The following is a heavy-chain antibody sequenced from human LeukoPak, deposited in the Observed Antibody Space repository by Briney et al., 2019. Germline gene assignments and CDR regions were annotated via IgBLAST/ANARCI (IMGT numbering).Heavy chain of an antibody. V-gene: IGHV3-30*03. D-gene: IGHD4/OR15-4a*01. J-gene: IGHJ6*02. CDR2: ISYDGSNK. CDR1: GFTFRSYG. CDR3: TTVGAGNYYVMEV. Sequence: GGSLRLSCAASGFTFRSYGMHWVRQAPGKGLEWVAVISYDGSNKYYADSVKGRFTISRDNSKSTLYLQMNSLRAEDTAVYYCTTVGAGNYYVMEVWGQGTTVTVSS.